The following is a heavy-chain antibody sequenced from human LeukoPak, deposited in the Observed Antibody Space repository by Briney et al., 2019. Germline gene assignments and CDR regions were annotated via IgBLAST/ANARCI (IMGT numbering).Heavy chain of an antibody. CDR3: AKQHLTNLDANFDY. V-gene: IGHV3-30*02. Sequence: GGSLRLSCAASGFAFSAYGMHWVRQAPGKGLEWVAYIQNDESKTHYTDSVKGRFTISRDISKSMLYLQMNRLRAEDTAVYYCAKQHLTNLDANFDYWGQGNLVTVSS. J-gene: IGHJ4*02. CDR1: GFAFSAYG. D-gene: IGHD2-8*01. CDR2: IQNDESKT.